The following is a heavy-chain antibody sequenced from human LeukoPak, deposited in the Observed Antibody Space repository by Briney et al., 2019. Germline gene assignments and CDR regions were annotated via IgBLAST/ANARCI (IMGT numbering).Heavy chain of an antibody. J-gene: IGHJ4*02. D-gene: IGHD6-25*01. V-gene: IGHV4-34*01. CDR3: ASEIAARSLDY. CDR1: GGSFSGYY. CDR2: INHSGST. Sequence: PSETLSLTCGVYGGSFSGYYWSWIRQPPGKGLEWIGEINHSGSTNYNPPLKSRVTISVDTSKKQFSLKLSSVTAADTAVYYCASEIAARSLDYWGQGTLVTVSS.